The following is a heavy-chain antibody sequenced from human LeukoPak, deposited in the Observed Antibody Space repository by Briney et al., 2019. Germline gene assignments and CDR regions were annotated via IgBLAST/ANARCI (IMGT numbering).Heavy chain of an antibody. CDR2: IFASGSA. CDR3: ASEFTY. Sequence: SETLSLTCTVSGGSISSSYWTWIRQPAGKGLEWIGQIFASGSANYNPSLKSRATMSVDTSKSQFSLRLTSVTAADTAIYYCASEFTYWGQGTLVTVSS. V-gene: IGHV4-4*07. CDR1: GGSISSSY. J-gene: IGHJ4*02.